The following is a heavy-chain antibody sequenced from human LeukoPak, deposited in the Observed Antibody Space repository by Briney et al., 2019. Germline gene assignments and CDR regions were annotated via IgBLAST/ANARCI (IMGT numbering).Heavy chain of an antibody. CDR1: GYTFTSYD. CDR3: ARVPSRPDYDILTGYYIDPPDY. D-gene: IGHD3-9*01. Sequence: ASVKVSCKASGYTFTSYDSNWVRQATGQGLEWMGWMNPNSGNTGYAQKFQGRVTMTRNTSISTAYMELSSLRSEDTAVYYCARVPSRPDYDILTGYYIDPPDYWGQGTLVTVSS. CDR2: MNPNSGNT. J-gene: IGHJ4*02. V-gene: IGHV1-8*01.